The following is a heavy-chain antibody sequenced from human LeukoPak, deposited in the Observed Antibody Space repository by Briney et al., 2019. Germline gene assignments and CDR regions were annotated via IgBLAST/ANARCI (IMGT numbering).Heavy chain of an antibody. CDR3: ARDPEGITIFGVGEYYFDY. CDR1: GDSVSSNSAA. D-gene: IGHD3-3*01. Sequence: SQTLSLTCAISGDSVSSNSAAWNWIRQSPSRGLEWLGRTYYRSKWYNDYAVSVKSRITINPDTSKNQFSLQLNSVTPEDTAVYYCARDPEGITIFGVGEYYFDYWGQGTLVTVSS. J-gene: IGHJ4*02. CDR2: TYYRSKWYN. V-gene: IGHV6-1*01.